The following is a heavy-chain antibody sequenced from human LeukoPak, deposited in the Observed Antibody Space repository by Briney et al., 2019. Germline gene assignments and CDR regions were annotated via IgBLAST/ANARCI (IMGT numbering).Heavy chain of an antibody. D-gene: IGHD6-13*01. Sequence: GGSLRLSCAASGFTFSNAWMSWVRQAPGKGLEWVGRIKSKTDGGTTDYAAPVKGRFTISRDDSKNTLYLQMNRLRAEDTAIYYCAKDNSNWSFDYWGQGTLVTVSS. CDR1: GFTFSNAW. CDR3: AKDNSNWSFDY. J-gene: IGHJ4*02. CDR2: IKSKTDGGTT. V-gene: IGHV3-15*01.